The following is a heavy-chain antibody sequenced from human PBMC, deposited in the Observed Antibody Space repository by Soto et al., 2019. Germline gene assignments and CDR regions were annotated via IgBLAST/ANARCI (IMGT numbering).Heavy chain of an antibody. CDR1: GYSISSGYY. CDR3: ARVGQPPSDY. V-gene: IGHV4-4*02. CDR2: IIHTGST. D-gene: IGHD2-2*01. Sequence: SETLSLTCSVSGYSISSGYYWSWVRQFPGKGLGWIGEIIHTGSTNYNPSLKSRVTMSIDTSKKEISLKLSSVTAADTAVYYCARVGQPPSDYWGQGTLVTVSS. J-gene: IGHJ4*02.